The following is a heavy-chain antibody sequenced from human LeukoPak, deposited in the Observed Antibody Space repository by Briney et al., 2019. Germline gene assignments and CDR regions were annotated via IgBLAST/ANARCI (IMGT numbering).Heavy chain of an antibody. CDR2: IRYDGSNK. D-gene: IGHD6-19*01. CDR3: EKDRYSSGKFDY. V-gene: IGHV3-30*02. Sequence: PGGSLRLSCAASGFTFSSYGMHWVRQAPGKGLEWVAFIRYDGSNKYYADSVKGRFTISRDNSKNTLYLQMNSLRAEDTAVYYCEKDRYSSGKFDYSGQGTRFTFSS. CDR1: GFTFSSYG. J-gene: IGHJ4*02.